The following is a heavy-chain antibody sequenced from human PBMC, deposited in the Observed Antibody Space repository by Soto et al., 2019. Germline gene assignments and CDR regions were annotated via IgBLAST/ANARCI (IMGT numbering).Heavy chain of an antibody. CDR2: ISSSSSYI. CDR3: ASPPIPGFYYYYGMDV. Sequence: PGGSLRLSCAASGFTFSSYSMNWVRQAPGKGLEWVSSISSSSSYIYYADSVKGRFTISRDNAKNSLYPQMNSLRAEDTAVYYCASPPIPGFYYYYGMDVWGQGTTVTVSS. V-gene: IGHV3-21*01. J-gene: IGHJ6*02. CDR1: GFTFSSYS. D-gene: IGHD2-2*02.